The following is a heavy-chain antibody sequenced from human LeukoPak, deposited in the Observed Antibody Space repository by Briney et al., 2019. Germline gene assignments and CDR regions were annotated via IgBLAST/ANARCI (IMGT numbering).Heavy chain of an antibody. V-gene: IGHV1-69*02. CDR1: GGTFSSYT. J-gene: IGHJ4*02. CDR2: IIPILGIA. D-gene: IGHD6-13*01. CDR3: ASDRGWIAAAGTFFDY. Sequence: GASVRVSCKASGGTFSSYTINWVRQAPGQGLEWMGRIIPILGIANYAQKFQGRVTITADKSTSTAYMELSSLRSEDTSVYYCASDRGWIAAAGTFFDYWGQGTLVTVSS.